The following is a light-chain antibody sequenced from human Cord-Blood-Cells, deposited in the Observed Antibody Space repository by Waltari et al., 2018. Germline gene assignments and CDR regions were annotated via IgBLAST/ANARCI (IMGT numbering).Light chain of an antibody. Sequence: QSVLTQPPSVSGAPGQRVTISCPGSSSNIGAVYDVPWYQPLPGTAPKPPIYGNSNRPSGVPDRFSGSKSGTSASLAITGLQAEDEADYYCQSYDSSLSGSVFGGGTKLTVL. CDR3: QSYDSSLSGSV. V-gene: IGLV1-40*01. CDR2: GNS. CDR1: SSNIGAVYD. J-gene: IGLJ2*01.